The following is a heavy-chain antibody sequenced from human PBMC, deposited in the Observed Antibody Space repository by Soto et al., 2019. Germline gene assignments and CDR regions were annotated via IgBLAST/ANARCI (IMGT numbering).Heavy chain of an antibody. V-gene: IGHV1-2*04. CDR3: ARAVARDGSSWYRGGYDS. Sequence: QVQLVQSGAEVKKSGGSVKVCCKASGYTFTAYYIHWVRQAPGQGLEWMGWINPDTGGTDYTQKFQGWVTMTRDTSITTAYMELSSLKSDDTAVYFCARAVARDGSSWYRGGYDSWGQGTLVTVSS. CDR2: INPDTGGT. CDR1: GYTFTAYY. D-gene: IGHD6-13*01. J-gene: IGHJ4*02.